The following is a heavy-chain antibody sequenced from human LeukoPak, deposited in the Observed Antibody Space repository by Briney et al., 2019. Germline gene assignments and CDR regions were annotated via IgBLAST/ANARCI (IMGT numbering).Heavy chain of an antibody. V-gene: IGHV3-30*02. CDR1: GFTFSSYG. Sequence: GGSLRLSCAASGFTFSSYGMHWVRQAPGKGLEWVAFIRYDGSDKYYADSVKGRFTISRHNSKNTLYLQMNSLRAEDTAVYYCAKLAYINWGYFDYWGQGTLVTVSS. J-gene: IGHJ4*02. D-gene: IGHD7-27*01. CDR3: AKLAYINWGYFDY. CDR2: IRYDGSDK.